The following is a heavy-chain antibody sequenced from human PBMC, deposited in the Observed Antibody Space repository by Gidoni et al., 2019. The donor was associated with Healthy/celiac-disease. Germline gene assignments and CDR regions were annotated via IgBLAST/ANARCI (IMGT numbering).Heavy chain of an antibody. V-gene: IGHV3-11*01. CDR1: GLPFSDYY. CDR3: ARPGYCSSTSCYFWYFDL. J-gene: IGHJ2*01. Sequence: QVQLVESGGGLVKPGGSLRLSCAAAGLPFSDYYMSWIRQAPGKGLEGVSYISSSGSTIYYADSVKGRFPISRDNAKNSLYLQMNSLRAEDTAVYYCARPGYCSSTSCYFWYFDLWGRGTLVTVSS. CDR2: ISSSGSTI. D-gene: IGHD2-2*01.